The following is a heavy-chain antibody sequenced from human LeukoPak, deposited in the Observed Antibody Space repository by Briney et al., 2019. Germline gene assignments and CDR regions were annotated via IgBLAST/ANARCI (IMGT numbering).Heavy chain of an antibody. V-gene: IGHV3-48*01. Sequence: GGSLRLSCAASGFAFSSYSMNWVRQAPGKGLEWVSYISSSSSTIYYADSVKGRFTISRDNSKNTLYLQMNSLRPEDTAVYYCARDGSYCSGGSCYLVKYFDYWGQGILVTVSS. CDR3: ARDGSYCSGGSCYLVKYFDY. CDR1: GFAFSSYS. D-gene: IGHD2-15*01. J-gene: IGHJ4*02. CDR2: ISSSSSTI.